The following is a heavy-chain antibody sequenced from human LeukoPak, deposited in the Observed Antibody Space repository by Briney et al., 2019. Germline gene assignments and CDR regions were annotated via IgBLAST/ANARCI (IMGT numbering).Heavy chain of an antibody. CDR2: INPSAGST. D-gene: IGHD3-3*01. Sequence: ASVKVSCKASGYTFTDYYLHWVRQAPGQGLEWMGIINPSAGSTNYAQKFQGRVTMTRDTSTGTVYMDVSSLRSEDTAVYYCARAYYDFWSGYSFDYWGQGTLVTVSS. CDR1: GYTFTDYY. V-gene: IGHV1-46*01. CDR3: ARAYYDFWSGYSFDY. J-gene: IGHJ4*02.